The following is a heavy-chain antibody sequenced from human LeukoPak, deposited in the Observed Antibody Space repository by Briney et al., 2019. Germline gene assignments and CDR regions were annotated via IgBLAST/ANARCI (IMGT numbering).Heavy chain of an antibody. J-gene: IGHJ4*02. CDR2: IYYSGNT. Sequence: SETLSLTCTVSGVSISSSNSYWGWIRQPPGKGLEWIGSIYYSGNTYYNASLKSQVSISIDTSKNQYSLRLTSVTAADTAVYYCARQTGSGLFILPGGQGTLVTVSS. D-gene: IGHD3/OR15-3a*01. CDR3: ARQTGSGLFILP. V-gene: IGHV4-39*01. CDR1: GVSISSSNSY.